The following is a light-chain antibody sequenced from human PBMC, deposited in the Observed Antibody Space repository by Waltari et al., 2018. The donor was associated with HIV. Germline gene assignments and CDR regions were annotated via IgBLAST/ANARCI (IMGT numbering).Light chain of an antibody. V-gene: IGLV2-23*02. J-gene: IGLJ1*01. CDR1: SSAVGNYNY. CDR2: DVT. CDR3: CSYAGSSTFV. Sequence: QSALTQPASVSGSPGQSIPIPCPGPSSAVGNYNYVPWYQQHPGKAPKLMIYDVTKRPSGISDRFSGSKSGNTASLTISGLQAEDEADYYCCSYAGSSTFVFGTGTKVTVL.